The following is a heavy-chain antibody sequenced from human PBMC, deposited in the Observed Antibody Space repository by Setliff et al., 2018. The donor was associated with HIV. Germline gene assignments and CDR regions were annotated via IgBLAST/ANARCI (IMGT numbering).Heavy chain of an antibody. CDR2: IYYSGST. CDR3: AKDIPGPAINSGRIKNWFDP. J-gene: IGHJ5*02. V-gene: IGHV4-59*01. CDR1: GGSISSYY. D-gene: IGHD6-19*01. Sequence: SETLSLTCTVSGGSISSYYWSWIRQPPGKGLEWIGYIYYSGSTNYNTSLKSRVTISVDTSKNQFSLKLRSVTAADTAVYYCAKDIPGPAINSGRIKNWFDPWGEGTLVTVSS.